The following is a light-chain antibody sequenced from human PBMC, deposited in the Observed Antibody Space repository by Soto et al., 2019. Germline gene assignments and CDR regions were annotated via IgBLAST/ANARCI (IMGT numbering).Light chain of an antibody. V-gene: IGLV2-23*01. CDR3: CSYAGSGTYV. CDR2: EGS. Sequence: QSALTQPASVSRSPGQSITISCTGTSSDVGSYKFVSWYQQHPSKAPKLLIYEGSKRPSGVSNRFSGSKSGNTAALTISGLQAEDESDYYCCSYAGSGTYVFETGTKVTVL. CDR1: SSDVGSYKF. J-gene: IGLJ1*01.